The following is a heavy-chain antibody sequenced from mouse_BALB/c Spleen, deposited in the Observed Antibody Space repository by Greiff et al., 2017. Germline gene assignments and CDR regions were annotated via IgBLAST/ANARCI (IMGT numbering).Heavy chain of an antibody. CDR2: IRSKSNNYAT. D-gene: IGHD2-4*01. CDR3: VRHPLSMITNDMDY. J-gene: IGHJ4*01. V-gene: IGHV10-1*02. Sequence: EVQLVESGGGLVQPKGSLKLSCAASGFTFNTYAMNWVRQAPGKGLEWVARIRSKSNNYATYYADSVKDRFTISRDDSQSMLYLQMNNLKTEDTAMYYCVRHPLSMITNDMDYWGQGTSVTVSS. CDR1: GFTFNTYA.